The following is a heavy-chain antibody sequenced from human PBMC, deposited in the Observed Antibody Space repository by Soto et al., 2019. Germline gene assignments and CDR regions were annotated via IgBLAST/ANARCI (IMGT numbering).Heavy chain of an antibody. CDR3: ARTPDR. CDR1: GGTVSSSSYY. J-gene: IGHJ5*02. V-gene: IGHV4-39*07. CDR2: FYHSGST. Sequence: SETLSLTCTVSGGTVSSSSYYWGWIRQPPGRGLEWIGTFYHSGSTYYNPSLKSRVTISVDRSKNQFSLKLSSVTAADTAVYYCARTPDRWGQGTLVTVSS.